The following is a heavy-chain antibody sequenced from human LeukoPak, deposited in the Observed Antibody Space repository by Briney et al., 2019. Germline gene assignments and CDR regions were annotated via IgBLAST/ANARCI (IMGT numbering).Heavy chain of an antibody. D-gene: IGHD6-6*01. Sequence: SETLSLTCSVSGGSISSLYWSWIRQPPGKGLEWIGYIYYTGSTNYNPSLKSRVTMFVDMSKNQFSLRLSSVTAADTAVYYCARHRAYSSSSPFDYWGQGTLVTISS. CDR1: GGSISSLY. CDR2: IYYTGST. CDR3: ARHRAYSSSSPFDY. V-gene: IGHV4-59*08. J-gene: IGHJ4*02.